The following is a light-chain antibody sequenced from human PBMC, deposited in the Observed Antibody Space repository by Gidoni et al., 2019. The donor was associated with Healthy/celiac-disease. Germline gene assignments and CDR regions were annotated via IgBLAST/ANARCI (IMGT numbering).Light chain of an antibody. V-gene: IGKV1-5*03. CDR3: QQYKSYFHIT. Sequence: IQMTQSPSTLSASVGDRVTITCRASQSISSWLAWYQQKPGKAPKLLIYKASSLESGVPSRFSGSGSGTEFTLTISSLQPDDFATYYCQQYKSYFHITFGPGTKVDIK. J-gene: IGKJ3*01. CDR1: QSISSW. CDR2: KAS.